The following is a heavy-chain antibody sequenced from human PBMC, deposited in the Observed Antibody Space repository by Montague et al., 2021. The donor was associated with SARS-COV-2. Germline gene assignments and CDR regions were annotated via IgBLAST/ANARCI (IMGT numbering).Heavy chain of an antibody. D-gene: IGHD1-20*01. CDR1: GGSISSYH. J-gene: IGHJ5*02. CDR2: IFHSGIT. V-gene: IGHV4-59*13. CDR3: ARTVYNWNDWFDP. Sequence: SETLSLTCSVSGGSISSYHWSWIRQSPGKGLEWIGYIFHSGITDYNPSLKSRVTISVDMSKNQFSLQLNSVTAADSAVYYCARTVYNWNDWFDPWGQGTLVTVSS.